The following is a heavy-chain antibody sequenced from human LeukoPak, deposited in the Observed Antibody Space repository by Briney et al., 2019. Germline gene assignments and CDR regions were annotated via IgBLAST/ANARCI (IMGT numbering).Heavy chain of an antibody. Sequence: GGSLRLSCAASGFTFSSFDMNWVRQAPGKGLEWVSSISTSSRYIYYRDSVKGRFTISRDDAKNPLYLQMNSLRVEDTAVYYCARADCSGSTCYLRRSWFDPWGQGTLVTVSS. J-gene: IGHJ5*02. D-gene: IGHD2-2*01. CDR2: ISTSSRYI. CDR3: ARADCSGSTCYLRRSWFDP. CDR1: GFTFSSFD. V-gene: IGHV3-21*01.